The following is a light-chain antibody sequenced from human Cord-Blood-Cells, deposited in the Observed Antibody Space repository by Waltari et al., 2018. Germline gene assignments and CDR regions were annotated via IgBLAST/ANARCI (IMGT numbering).Light chain of an antibody. J-gene: IGLJ3*02. Sequence: QSALTQPASVSGSPGQSITISCTGTSSDVGSYNLVSWYQQHPGKAPKLMSYDGSKRPSGVSNRFSGSKSGNTASLTISGLQAEDEADYYCCSYAGSSTLVFGGGTKLTVL. CDR2: DGS. CDR1: SSDVGSYNL. CDR3: CSYAGSSTLV. V-gene: IGLV2-23*01.